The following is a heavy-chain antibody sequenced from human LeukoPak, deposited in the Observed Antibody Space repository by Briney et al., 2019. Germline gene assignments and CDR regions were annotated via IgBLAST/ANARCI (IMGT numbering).Heavy chain of an antibody. J-gene: IGHJ4*02. CDR2: IYHSGST. V-gene: IGHV4-38-2*02. D-gene: IGHD4-17*01. Sequence: SETLSLTCAVYGYSISSGYYWGWIRQPPGKGLEWIGSIYHSGSTYYNPSLKSRVTISVDTSKNQFSLKLSSVTAADTAVYYCARDQTTGRPFDYWGQGTLVTVSS. CDR3: ARDQTTGRPFDY. CDR1: GYSISSGYY.